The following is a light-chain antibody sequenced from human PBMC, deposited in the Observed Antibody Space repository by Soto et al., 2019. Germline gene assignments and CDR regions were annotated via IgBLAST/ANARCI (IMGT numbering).Light chain of an antibody. CDR2: KAS. CDR3: QQYNSYSWT. J-gene: IGKJ1*01. Sequence: DIQMTQSPSTLSASVGDRVTITCRASQSISSWLAWYQQKPGKAPKLPIYKASSLESGVPSRFSGSGSGTEFTLTISSLQPDDFATYYCQQYNSYSWTFGQGTEV. V-gene: IGKV1-5*03. CDR1: QSISSW.